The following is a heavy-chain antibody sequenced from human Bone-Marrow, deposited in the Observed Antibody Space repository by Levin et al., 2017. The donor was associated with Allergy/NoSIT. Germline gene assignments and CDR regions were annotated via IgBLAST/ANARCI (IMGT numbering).Heavy chain of an antibody. CDR3: ARDDYGDESDAFDI. CDR2: ITSSSSHI. Sequence: GESLKISCAASGFTFSRYTMNWVRQAPGKGLEWVSYITSSSSHIYYADSVKGRFTISRDNAKNSLYLHMNSLRAEDTAVYYCARDDYGDESDAFDILGQGTMVTVSS. CDR1: GFTFSRYT. V-gene: IGHV3-21*01. D-gene: IGHD4-17*01. J-gene: IGHJ3*02.